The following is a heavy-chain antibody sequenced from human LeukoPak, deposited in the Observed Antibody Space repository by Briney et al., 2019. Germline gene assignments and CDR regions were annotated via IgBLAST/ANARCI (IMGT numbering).Heavy chain of an antibody. D-gene: IGHD1/OR15-1a*01. V-gene: IGHV3-21*01. CDR2: LSSSSSYT. CDR3: AREEVTTGPFDY. J-gene: IGHJ4*02. CDR1: GLPLSRYS. Sequence: PGRSLRLSCAASGLPLSRYSMNWVRHAPGKGREWVSSLSSSSSYTHYADSVKGRFTISRDNAKHSLYLQMNSLRAEDTAVYYCAREEVTTGPFDYWGQGTLVTVSS.